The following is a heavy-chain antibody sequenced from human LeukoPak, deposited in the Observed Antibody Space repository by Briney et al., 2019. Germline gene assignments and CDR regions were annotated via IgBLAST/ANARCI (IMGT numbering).Heavy chain of an antibody. Sequence: SETLSLTCAVYGGSFSDSYWSWIQQPPGKGLEWIGEINHSGSTNHNPSLKSRVTISVDTSKNQFSLKLSSVTAADTAVYYCARVPYSSGWYPFDYWGQGTLVTVSS. V-gene: IGHV4-34*01. CDR3: ARVPYSSGWYPFDY. CDR1: GGSFSDSY. CDR2: INHSGST. D-gene: IGHD6-19*01. J-gene: IGHJ4*02.